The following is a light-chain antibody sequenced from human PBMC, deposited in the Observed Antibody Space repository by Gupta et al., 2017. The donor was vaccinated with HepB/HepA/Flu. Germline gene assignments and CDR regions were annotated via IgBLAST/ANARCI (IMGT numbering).Light chain of an antibody. V-gene: IGKV3-15*01. CDR2: GAS. J-gene: IGKJ1*01. Sequence: EIVMTQSPATLSVSPGESATLSCRASQSVGSNLAWYQQKPGQAPRLPIYGASTRATGIPVRFSGSGSGTEFTLTISSLQSEDFAVYYCQQDDNWPPEAVGQGTKVELK. CDR3: QQDDNWPPEA. CDR1: QSVGSN.